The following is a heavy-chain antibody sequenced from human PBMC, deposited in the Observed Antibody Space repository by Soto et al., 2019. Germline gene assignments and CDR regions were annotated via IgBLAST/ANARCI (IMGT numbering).Heavy chain of an antibody. CDR3: AKGNSWSPALVLDI. CDR1: GFTFSSYA. V-gene: IGHV3-23*01. Sequence: EVQLLESGGGLLQPGGSLRLSCEASGFTFSSYAMNWVRQAPGRGLEWVSAISGSGGSTYYADSVKGRFTISRDSSKNTLYLQMNSLRAEDTAVYYCAKGNSWSPALVLDIWGQGTMVTVSS. J-gene: IGHJ3*02. D-gene: IGHD1-7*01. CDR2: ISGSGGST.